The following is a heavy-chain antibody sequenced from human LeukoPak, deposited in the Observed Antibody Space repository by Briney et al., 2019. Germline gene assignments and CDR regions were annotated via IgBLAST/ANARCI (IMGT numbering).Heavy chain of an antibody. J-gene: IGHJ6*02. D-gene: IGHD6-13*01. CDR2: INHSGST. V-gene: IGHV4-34*01. CDR3: ARGHIAARVYGYYYGMDV. Sequence: SETLSLTCAVSGGPFSGYYWSWIRQPPGKGLEWIGEINHSGSTNYNPSLKSRVTISVDTSKNQFSLKLSSVTAADTAVYYCARGHIAARVYGYYYGMDVWGQGTTVTVSS. CDR1: GGPFSGYY.